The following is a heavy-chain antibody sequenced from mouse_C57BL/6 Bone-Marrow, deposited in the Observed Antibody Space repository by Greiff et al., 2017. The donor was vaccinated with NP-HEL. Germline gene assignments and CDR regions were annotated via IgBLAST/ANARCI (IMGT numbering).Heavy chain of an antibody. V-gene: IGHV5-12*01. CDR1: GFTFSDYY. D-gene: IGHD2-3*01. CDR2: ISNGGGST. CDR3: ARHHYDDPYAMDD. J-gene: IGHJ4*01. Sequence: EVKLMESGGGLVQPGGSLKLSCAASGFTFSDYYMYWVRQTPEKRLEWVAYISNGGGSTYYPDTVKGRFTISRDNAKNTLYLQMSRLKSEDTAMYYCARHHYDDPYAMDDWGQGTSVTVSS.